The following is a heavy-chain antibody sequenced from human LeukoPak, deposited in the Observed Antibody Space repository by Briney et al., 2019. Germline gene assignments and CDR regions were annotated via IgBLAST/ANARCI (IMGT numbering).Heavy chain of an antibody. CDR2: IYYSGST. CDR3: TRRPAGNALEG. J-gene: IGHJ4*02. Sequence: SETLSLTCTVSGGSISSGGYYWSWIRQHPGKGLEWIGYIYYSGSTYYNPSLKSRVTISVDTSKNQFSLKLSSVTAADTAVYYCTRRPAGNALEGWGQGTLVTVSS. D-gene: IGHD3-3*01. CDR1: GGSISSGGYY. V-gene: IGHV4-31*03.